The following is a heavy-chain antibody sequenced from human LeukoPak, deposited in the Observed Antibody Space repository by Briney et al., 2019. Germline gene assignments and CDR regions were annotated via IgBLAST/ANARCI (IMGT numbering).Heavy chain of an antibody. Sequence: SETLSLTCTVSGGSISSYYWSWIRQPPGKGLEWIGYIYYSGSTNYNPSLKSRVAISVDTSKNQFSLKLSSVTAADTAVYYCERGQYDILTGYWYYFDYWGQGTLVTVSS. CDR3: ERGQYDILTGYWYYFDY. D-gene: IGHD3-9*01. V-gene: IGHV4-59*01. J-gene: IGHJ4*02. CDR1: GGSISSYY. CDR2: IYYSGST.